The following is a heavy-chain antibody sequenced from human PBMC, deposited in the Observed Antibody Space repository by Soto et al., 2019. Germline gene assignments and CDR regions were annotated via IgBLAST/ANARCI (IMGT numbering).Heavy chain of an antibody. D-gene: IGHD2-8*02. CDR3: ARDGYGYTSGANAYDI. J-gene: IGHJ3*02. V-gene: IGHV4-59*12. CDR2: IYHTGST. Sequence: SETLSLTCTVSGGSISSYFWSWIRQPPGKGLEWIGYIYHTGSTNYNPSLRSRVTISVDTSKNQVSLKLSSVTAADTAVYYCARDGYGYTSGANAYDIWGQGTMVTVSS. CDR1: GGSISSYF.